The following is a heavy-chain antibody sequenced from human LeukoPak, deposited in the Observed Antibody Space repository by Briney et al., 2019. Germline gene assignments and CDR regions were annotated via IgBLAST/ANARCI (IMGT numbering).Heavy chain of an antibody. Sequence: SETLSLTCTVSGXSISSYYGTWIRQPPGKGLEWIGYIYYSASTNYNPSLKSRVTISADTSKNQFSLKLSSVTAADTAVYYCARGSWGGLNIWGQGTMVTVSS. D-gene: IGHD1-26*01. J-gene: IGHJ3*02. V-gene: IGHV4-59*08. CDR3: ARGSWGGLNI. CDR2: IYYSAST. CDR1: GXSISSYY.